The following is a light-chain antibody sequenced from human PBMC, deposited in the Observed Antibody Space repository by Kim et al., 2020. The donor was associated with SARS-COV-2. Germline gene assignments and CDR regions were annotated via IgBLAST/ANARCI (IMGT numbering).Light chain of an antibody. CDR2: GKN. Sequence: SSELTQDPAVSVALGQTVRITCQGDSLRSYYASWYQQKPGQAPVLVIYGKNNLPSGIPDRFSGSSSGNTASLTITGAQAEDEADYYCNSRDSSGNHLVFGAGTKLTVL. CDR1: SLRSYY. CDR3: NSRDSSGNHLV. J-gene: IGLJ2*01. V-gene: IGLV3-19*01.